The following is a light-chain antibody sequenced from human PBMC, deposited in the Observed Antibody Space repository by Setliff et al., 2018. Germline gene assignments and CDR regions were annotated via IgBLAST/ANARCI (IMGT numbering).Light chain of an antibody. J-gene: IGLJ1*01. CDR1: SSNIGSNT. CDR3: AAWDDSLNGHV. Sequence: QSVLTQPPSASGTPGQRVTISCSGSSSNIGSNTVNWYQQLPGTAPKLLIYSNNQRPSGVPDRFSGSESGTSASLAISGLQSEDEADCYCAAWDDSLNGHVFGTGTKV. CDR2: SNN. V-gene: IGLV1-44*01.